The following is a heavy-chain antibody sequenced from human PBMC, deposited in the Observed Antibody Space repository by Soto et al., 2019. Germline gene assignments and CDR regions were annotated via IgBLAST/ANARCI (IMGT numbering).Heavy chain of an antibody. D-gene: IGHD6-19*01. V-gene: IGHV3-30-3*01. CDR2: ISYDGSNK. CDR1: GFTFSSYA. J-gene: IGHJ5*02. Sequence: GGSLRLSCAASGFTFSSYAMHWVRQAPGKGLEWVAVISYDGSNKYYADSVKGRFTISRDNSKNTLYLQMNSLRAEDTAVYYCARQARSVAGTSGWFDPWGQGTLVTVSS. CDR3: ARQARSVAGTSGWFDP.